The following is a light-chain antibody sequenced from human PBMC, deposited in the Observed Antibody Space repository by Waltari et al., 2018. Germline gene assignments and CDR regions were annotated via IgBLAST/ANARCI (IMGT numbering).Light chain of an antibody. CDR3: ASWDDSLSGWV. J-gene: IGLJ3*02. V-gene: IGLV1-47*01. CDR1: RSNIGSQY. Sequence: QSALTQPPSTSATPGQRVTISCSGSRSNIGSQYVYWYQQLPGTAPKLFIYTNTQRPPGVPARFSASKSVTSASLAISGLQLEDEADYYCASWDDSLSGWVFGGGTKVTVL. CDR2: TNT.